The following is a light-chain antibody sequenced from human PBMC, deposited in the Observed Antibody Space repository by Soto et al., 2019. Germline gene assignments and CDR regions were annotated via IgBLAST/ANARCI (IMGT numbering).Light chain of an antibody. J-gene: IGKJ1*01. CDR3: QQYNSHWT. Sequence: DIQMTQSPSSLSASVGDRVTITCRASQSISSYLNWYQQKPGKAPKLLIYAASSLQSGVPSRFSGSGSGTDFTLNISRLQPDDFATYYCQQYNSHWTFGQGTRVDIX. CDR2: AAS. V-gene: IGKV1-39*01. CDR1: QSISSY.